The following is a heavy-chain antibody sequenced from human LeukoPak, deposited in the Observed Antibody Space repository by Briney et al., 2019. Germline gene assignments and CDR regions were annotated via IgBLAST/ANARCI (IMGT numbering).Heavy chain of an antibody. J-gene: IGHJ2*01. CDR1: GGTISSSSYY. Sequence: PSETLSLTCTVSGGTISSSSYYWGWIRQPPGKGLGWIGRIYYTGNTYYNPSLKSRVTISVDTAKNQCSLKLRSVTAADTAVYYYARAMYCSGVTCYSSQDFDLWGRGTLVTVSS. D-gene: IGHD2-15*01. CDR3: ARAMYCSGVTCYSSQDFDL. V-gene: IGHV4-39*07. CDR2: IYYTGNT.